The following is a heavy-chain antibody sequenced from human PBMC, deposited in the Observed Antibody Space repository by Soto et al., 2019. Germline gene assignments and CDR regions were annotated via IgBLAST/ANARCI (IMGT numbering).Heavy chain of an antibody. CDR1: GFTFSSYA. J-gene: IGHJ6*02. CDR3: AKEFNGYYGSGGAPEYYYYYYGMDV. D-gene: IGHD3-10*01. V-gene: IGHV3-23*01. CDR2: ISGSGGST. Sequence: PGGSLRLSCAASGFTFSSYAMSWVRQAPGKGLEWVSAISGSGGSTYYADSVKGRFTISRDNSKNTLYLQMNSLRAEDTAVYYCAKEFNGYYGSGGAPEYYYYYYGMDVWGQGTTVTVSS.